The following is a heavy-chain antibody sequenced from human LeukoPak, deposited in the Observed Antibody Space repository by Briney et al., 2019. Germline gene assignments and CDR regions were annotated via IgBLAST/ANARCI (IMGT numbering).Heavy chain of an antibody. V-gene: IGHV4-39*07. Sequence: PSETLSLTCTVSGGSISSSSYYWGWIRQPPGKGLEWIGSIYYSGSTYYNPSLKSRVTISVDTSKNQFSLKLSSVTAADTAVYYCARDSPEAFDIWGQGTMVTVSS. CDR3: ARDSPEAFDI. CDR2: IYYSGST. CDR1: GGSISSSSYY. J-gene: IGHJ3*02. D-gene: IGHD1-14*01.